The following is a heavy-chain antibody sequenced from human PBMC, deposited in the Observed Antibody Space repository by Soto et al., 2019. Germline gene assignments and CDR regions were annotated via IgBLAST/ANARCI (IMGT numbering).Heavy chain of an antibody. CDR3: ATLSRGVIITDWLDP. V-gene: IGHV1-24*01. J-gene: IGHJ5*02. CDR1: GYTLTELS. Sequence: ASVKVSCKVSGYTLTELSMHWVRQAPGKGLEWMGGFGPEDGETIYAQKFQGRVTMTEDTSTDTAYMELSSLRSEDTAVYYCATLSRGVIITDWLDPWGQGTLVTVSS. CDR2: FGPEDGET. D-gene: IGHD3-10*01.